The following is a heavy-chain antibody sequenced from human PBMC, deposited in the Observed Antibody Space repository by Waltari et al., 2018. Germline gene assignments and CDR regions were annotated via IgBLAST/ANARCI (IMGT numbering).Heavy chain of an antibody. V-gene: IGHV1-46*01. Sequence: QVQLVQSGAEVKKPGASVKVSCKASGYTFTSYYMHWVRQAPGQGLEWMGIINPSGGSTSYAQKFQGRVTMTRDTSTSTVYMELSSLSSEDTAVYYCARDVPSYDILTGYYHTWFDPWGQGTLVTVSS. CDR3: ARDVPSYDILTGYYHTWFDP. CDR2: INPSGGST. CDR1: GYTFTSYY. J-gene: IGHJ5*02. D-gene: IGHD3-9*01.